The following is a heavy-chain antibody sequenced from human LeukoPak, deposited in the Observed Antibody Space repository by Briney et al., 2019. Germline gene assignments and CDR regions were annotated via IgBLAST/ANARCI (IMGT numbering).Heavy chain of an antibody. V-gene: IGHV1-46*01. D-gene: IGHD1-26*01. CDR2: INPSGGST. J-gene: IGHJ4*02. Sequence: ASAKVSCTASGYTFTSYYMHWVRQAPGQGLEWMGIINPSGGSTSYAQKFQGRVTMTRDTSTSTVYMELSSLRSEDTAVYYCARDLGATGDYWGQGTLVTVSS. CDR3: ARDLGATGDY. CDR1: GYTFTSYY.